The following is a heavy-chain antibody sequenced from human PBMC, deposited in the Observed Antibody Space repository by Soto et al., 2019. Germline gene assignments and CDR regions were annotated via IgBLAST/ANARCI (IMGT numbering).Heavy chain of an antibody. CDR1: GFTFSDYW. V-gene: IGHV3-74*01. J-gene: IGHJ4*02. CDR2: ISGDGTYT. CDR3: SRERGPYYTDI. Sequence: QPGGSLRLSCVVSGFTFSDYWMQWVRQAPGKGPVWVSRISGDGTYTAYADSVKGRFTISRDNAKNTLYLQMYSLRDDDTAVYYCSRERGPYYTDIWGQGTLVTVSS. D-gene: IGHD1-26*01.